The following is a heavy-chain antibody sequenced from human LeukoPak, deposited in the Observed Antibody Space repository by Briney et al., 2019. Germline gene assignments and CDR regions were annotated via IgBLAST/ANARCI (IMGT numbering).Heavy chain of an antibody. CDR1: GGTFSSYG. D-gene: IGHD6-13*01. V-gene: IGHV1-69*04. CDR3: ARDPLSSSYSSTWYYFDY. CDR2: IIPMLDTT. J-gene: IGHJ4*02. Sequence: SVKVSCKASGGTFSSYGINWVRQAPGQGLEWMGRIIPMLDTTNYAQKFQGRVTITADKSTSTAYMELGSLRSEDTAVYFCARDPLSSSYSSTWYYFDYWGQGTLVTVSS.